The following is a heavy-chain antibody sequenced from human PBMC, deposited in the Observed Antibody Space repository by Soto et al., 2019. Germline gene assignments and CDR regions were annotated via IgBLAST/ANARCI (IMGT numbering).Heavy chain of an antibody. J-gene: IGHJ5*02. D-gene: IGHD1-26*01. CDR2: ISDGGGAI. CDR1: GFSFSSYE. Sequence: EVQLVESGGGLVQPGGSLRLSCAASGFSFSSYEMNWVRQAPGKGLEWVSYISDGGGAIHYADSVKGRFTVSRDNAKSSLYLQMNSLRAEDTAFYYCARDIGGGNWFDPWGQGTLVTVSS. CDR3: ARDIGGGNWFDP. V-gene: IGHV3-48*03.